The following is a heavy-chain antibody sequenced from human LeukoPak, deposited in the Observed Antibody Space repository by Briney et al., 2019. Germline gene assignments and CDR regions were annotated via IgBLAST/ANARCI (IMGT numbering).Heavy chain of an antibody. V-gene: IGHV4-38-2*01. CDR3: ARLAAGGFFYCYMDV. J-gene: IGHJ6*03. CDR2: IYHSGST. D-gene: IGHD6-13*01. CDR1: GYSLSSGYY. Sequence: SETLSLTCAVSGYSLSSGYYWGWIRQPPGKGLEWIGSIYHSGSTYYNPSLKSRVTISVDTSKNQFSLKLSSVTAADTAVYYCARLAAGGFFYCYMDVWGKGTTVTVSS.